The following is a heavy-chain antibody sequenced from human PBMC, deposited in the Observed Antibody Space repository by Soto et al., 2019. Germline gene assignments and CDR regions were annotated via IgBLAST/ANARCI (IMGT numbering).Heavy chain of an antibody. D-gene: IGHD6-13*01. V-gene: IGHV4-59*01. CDR1: GGSISSYY. Sequence: SETLSLTCTVSGGSISSYYWSWIRQPPGKGLEWIGYIYYSGSTNYNPSLKSRVTISVDTSKNQFSLKLSSVTAADTAVYYCARESGIAAAGLDYWGQGTLVTVSS. J-gene: IGHJ4*02. CDR3: ARESGIAAAGLDY. CDR2: IYYSGST.